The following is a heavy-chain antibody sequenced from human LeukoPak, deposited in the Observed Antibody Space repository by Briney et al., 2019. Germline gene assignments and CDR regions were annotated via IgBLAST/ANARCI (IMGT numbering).Heavy chain of an antibody. CDR2: VSFDGDDK. CDR1: GFTFRNYG. Sequence: GGSLRLSCAASGFTFRNYGVHWVRQAPGKGLEWVAGVSFDGDDKYYLNSVKGRFTISRDNSKNTLYLQLNSLRADDTAVYFCAKGDTGAASTYYFDSWGQGTLVTVSS. V-gene: IGHV3-30*18. D-gene: IGHD1-26*01. CDR3: AKGDTGAASTYYFDS. J-gene: IGHJ4*02.